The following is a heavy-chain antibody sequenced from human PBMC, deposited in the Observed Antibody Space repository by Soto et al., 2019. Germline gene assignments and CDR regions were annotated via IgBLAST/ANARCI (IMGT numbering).Heavy chain of an antibody. J-gene: IGHJ4*02. D-gene: IGHD6-13*01. V-gene: IGHV1-18*01. CDR2: ISAYNGNT. CDR3: ARECSSSCHDY. CDR1: GYTFTSYG. Sequence: QVQLVQSGAEVKKPGASVKVSCKASGYTFTSYGISWVRQAPGQGLEWMGWISAYNGNTNYAQKLQGRLTMTTDTSTSTACMELRSLRCDDTAVYYCARECSSSCHDYWGQGTLVTVSS.